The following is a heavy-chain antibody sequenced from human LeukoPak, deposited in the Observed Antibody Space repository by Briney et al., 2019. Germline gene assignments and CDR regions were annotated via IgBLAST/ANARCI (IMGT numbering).Heavy chain of an antibody. Sequence: ASVKVSCKVSGYTLTELSMQWVRQAPGKGLEWMGGFDPEDGETIYAQKFQGRVTMTEDTSTDTAYMELSSLRSEDTAVYYCATCRDLRWCDAFDIWGQGTMVTVSS. V-gene: IGHV1-24*01. CDR2: FDPEDGET. CDR1: GYTLTELS. D-gene: IGHD4-23*01. J-gene: IGHJ3*02. CDR3: ATCRDLRWCDAFDI.